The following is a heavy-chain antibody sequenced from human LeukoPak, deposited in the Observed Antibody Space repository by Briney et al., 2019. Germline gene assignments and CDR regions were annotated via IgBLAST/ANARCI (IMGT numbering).Heavy chain of an antibody. Sequence: ASVKVSCKASGYTFTSYDINWVRQATGQGLVWMGWMNPNSGNTGYAQKFQGRVTMTRNTSISTAYMELSSLRSEDTAVYYCARGGAYSGSSDLGDWGQGTLVTVSS. V-gene: IGHV1-8*01. CDR1: GYTFTSYD. D-gene: IGHD1-26*01. J-gene: IGHJ4*02. CDR3: ARGGAYSGSSDLGD. CDR2: MNPNSGNT.